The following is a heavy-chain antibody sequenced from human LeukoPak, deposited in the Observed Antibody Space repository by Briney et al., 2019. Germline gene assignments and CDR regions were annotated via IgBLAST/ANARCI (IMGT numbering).Heavy chain of an antibody. Sequence: GGSLRLSCAPSGVTFSSYAMAWVRQAPGKGLEWVSSISSDAAGTRYADSVEGRFTISRDNFKNTVSLQMNSLRGEDTAVYYCATRAAPRVFDHWGQGGLVTVSS. CDR2: ISSDAAGT. V-gene: IGHV3-23*01. CDR1: GVTFSSYA. J-gene: IGHJ4*02. CDR3: ATRAAPRVFDH.